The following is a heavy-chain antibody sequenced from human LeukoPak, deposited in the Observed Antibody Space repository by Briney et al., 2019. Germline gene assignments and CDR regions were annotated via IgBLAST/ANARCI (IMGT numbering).Heavy chain of an antibody. CDR3: AKDYYGSGSYFDY. J-gene: IGHJ4*02. V-gene: IGHV3-23*01. D-gene: IGHD3-10*01. CDR1: GFTFSSYA. Sequence: GGSLRLSCAASGFTFSSYAMSRVRQAPGKGLEWVSAISGSGGSTYYADSVKGRFTISRDNSKNTLYLQMNSLRAEDTAVYYCAKDYYGSGSYFDYWGQGTLVTVSS. CDR2: ISGSGGST.